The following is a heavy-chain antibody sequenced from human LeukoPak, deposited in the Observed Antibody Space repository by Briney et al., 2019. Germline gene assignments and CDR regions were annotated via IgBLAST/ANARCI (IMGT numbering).Heavy chain of an antibody. V-gene: IGHV3-33*05. CDR2: IKFDGIQE. D-gene: IGHD3-22*01. J-gene: IGHJ4*02. CDR3: ASGSLGHYYDSSGYEY. CDR1: GFSLSAYG. Sequence: GGSLRLSCAASGFSLSAYGMIWVRQAPGKGLEWVGGIKFDGIQEFYADSVKGRFTVSKDTSKNTLHLQMDSLRAEDTAVYYCASGSLGHYYDSSGYEYWGQGTLVTVSS.